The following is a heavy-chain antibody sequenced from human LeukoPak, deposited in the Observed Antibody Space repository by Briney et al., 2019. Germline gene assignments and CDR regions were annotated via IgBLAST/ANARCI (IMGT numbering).Heavy chain of an antibody. CDR1: GSSITTDYY. Sequence: PSETLSLTCAVSGSSITTDYYWAWIRQPPGQGLEWIGSISHSGNTRYNPSLKSRCTISVDTSKNQFSLKLASVTAADTAVYYCARREYSYGYGFDYWGQGTLVTVSS. V-gene: IGHV4-38-2*01. CDR2: ISHSGNT. J-gene: IGHJ4*02. CDR3: ARREYSYGYGFDY. D-gene: IGHD5-18*01.